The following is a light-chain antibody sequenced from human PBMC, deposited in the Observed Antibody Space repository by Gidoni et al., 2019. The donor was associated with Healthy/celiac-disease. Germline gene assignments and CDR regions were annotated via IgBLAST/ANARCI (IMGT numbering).Light chain of an antibody. CDR3: SSYTSSRGGGVV. CDR2: EVS. Sequence: QSALTPPASVSGSPGQSITISCTGPSSYVGGYNYVSWYQQHPGKAPKLMISEVSNRPSGVSNRYSGSKSGNTASLNISGLQAEDEADYYGSSYTSSRGGGVVFGGGTKLTVL. V-gene: IGLV2-14*01. CDR1: SSYVGGYNY. J-gene: IGLJ2*01.